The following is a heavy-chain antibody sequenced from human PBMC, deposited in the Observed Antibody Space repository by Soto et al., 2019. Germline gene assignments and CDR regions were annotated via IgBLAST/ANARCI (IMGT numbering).Heavy chain of an antibody. D-gene: IGHD2-2*01. CDR3: ARSGVVIPAAAPNAIDY. Sequence: QVQLMESGGGLVKPGGSLRLSCAASGFTFSDHYMSWIRQAPGKGLEWVSYISSSSSYRNYADSVKGRFTISRDNAKNSLYLQMNSLRAEDTAVYYCARSGVVIPAAAPNAIDYWGQGTLVTVSS. CDR1: GFTFSDHY. CDR2: ISSSSSYR. V-gene: IGHV3-11*03. J-gene: IGHJ4*02.